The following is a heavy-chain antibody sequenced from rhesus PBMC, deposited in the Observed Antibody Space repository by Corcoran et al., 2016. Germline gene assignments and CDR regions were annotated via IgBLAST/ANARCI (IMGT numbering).Heavy chain of an antibody. V-gene: IGHV4-143*01. D-gene: IGHD6-13*01. CDR3: ARDRYSSWSPFDY. CDR2: IYGSGGST. CDR1: GGSICALYY. Sequence: QVQLQESGPGLVKPSETLSLTCTVSGGSICALYYWSWIRQPPGKGLEWMGRIYGSGGSTNYNPSLKSRVTISRDTSKNQFSLKLSSVTAADTAVYYCARDRYSSWSPFDYWGQGVLVTVSS. J-gene: IGHJ4*01.